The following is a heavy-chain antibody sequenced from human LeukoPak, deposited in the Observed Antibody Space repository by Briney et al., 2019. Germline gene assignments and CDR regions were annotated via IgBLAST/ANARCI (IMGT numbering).Heavy chain of an antibody. Sequence: GGSLRLSCAASGFAFGSYAMSWVRQAPGKGLEWVSAISGSGDNTYSADSVNGRFTISRDNSKNTLYLQMYSLRAEDTAVYYCARGAQKYSYAIDYWGQGTLVTVSS. CDR1: GFAFGSYA. J-gene: IGHJ4*02. CDR3: ARGAQKYSYAIDY. CDR2: ISGSGDNT. D-gene: IGHD5-18*01. V-gene: IGHV3-23*01.